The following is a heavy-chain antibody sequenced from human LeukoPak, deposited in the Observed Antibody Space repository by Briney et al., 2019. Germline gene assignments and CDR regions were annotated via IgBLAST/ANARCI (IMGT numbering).Heavy chain of an antibody. Sequence: EGSLRLSCAASGFTFSDHYMDWVRQAPGKGLEWVGRTRNKANSYTTEYAASVKGRFTISRDDSKNSLYLQMNSLKTEDTAVYYCARVGDYGDYFWGQGTLVTVSS. D-gene: IGHD4-17*01. CDR2: TRNKANSYTT. J-gene: IGHJ4*02. CDR3: ARVGDYGDYF. CDR1: GFTFSDHY. V-gene: IGHV3-72*01.